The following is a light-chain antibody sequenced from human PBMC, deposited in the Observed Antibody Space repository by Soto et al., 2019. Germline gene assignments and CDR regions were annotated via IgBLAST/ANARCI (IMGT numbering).Light chain of an antibody. Sequence: NFMLTQPHSLSESPGKTVTISCTRSSGSIASNYVQWYQQRPGGAPTTVIYEDNQRPSGVPDRFSASIDSSSNSASLTISGLKTEDEADYYCQSYDSSDVVFGGGTQLTVL. CDR2: EDN. J-gene: IGLJ2*01. CDR3: QSYDSSDVV. CDR1: SGSIASNY. V-gene: IGLV6-57*03.